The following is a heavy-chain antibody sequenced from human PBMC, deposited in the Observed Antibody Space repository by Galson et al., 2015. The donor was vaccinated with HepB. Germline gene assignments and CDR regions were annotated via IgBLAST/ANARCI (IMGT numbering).Heavy chain of an antibody. Sequence: SLRLSCAASGFTVSSNYMTWVRQAPGKGLDWVSVIYSDGSTNYADSVKGRFTISRDNSKNTLYLHINSLRAEDTAVYFCARGPYSGSYYGFDYWGQGTLVTVSS. CDR1: GFTVSSNY. V-gene: IGHV3-53*01. J-gene: IGHJ4*02. CDR2: IYSDGST. D-gene: IGHD1-26*01. CDR3: ARGPYSGSYYGFDY.